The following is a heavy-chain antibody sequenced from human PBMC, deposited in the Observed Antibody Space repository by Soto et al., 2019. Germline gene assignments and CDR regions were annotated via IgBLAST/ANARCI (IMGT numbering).Heavy chain of an antibody. CDR3: ARDRGTAMAFRKRGWFDP. CDR1: GGSISSYY. CDR2: IYYSGST. J-gene: IGHJ5*02. Sequence: SETLSLTCTVSGGSISSYYWSWIRQPPGKGLEWIGYIYYSGSTNYNPSLKSRVTISVDTSKNQFSLKLSSVTAADTAVYYCARDRGTAMAFRKRGWFDPWGQGTLVTVSS. V-gene: IGHV4-59*01. D-gene: IGHD5-18*01.